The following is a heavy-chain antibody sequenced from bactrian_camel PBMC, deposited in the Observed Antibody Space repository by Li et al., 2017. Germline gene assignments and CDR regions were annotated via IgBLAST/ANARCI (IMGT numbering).Heavy chain of an antibody. CDR3: AAHARSWYGCRQPPVLDDFTE. CDR2: IRREGRT. J-gene: IGHJ4*01. D-gene: IGHD6*01. V-gene: IGHV3S53*01. CDR1: SEISASCG. Sequence: HVQLVESGGGSVQAGGSLKLTCEYSSEISASCGVAWFRQAPGKERELVSSIRREGRTWYSLPVKGRFTFSQEKATNTVYLQMNSLKPEDGADYYCAAHARSWYGCRQPPVLDDFTEWGQGTQVTV.